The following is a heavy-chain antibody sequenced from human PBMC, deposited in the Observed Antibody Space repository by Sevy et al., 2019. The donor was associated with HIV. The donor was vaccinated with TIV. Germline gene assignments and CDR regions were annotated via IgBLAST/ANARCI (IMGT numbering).Heavy chain of an antibody. CDR3: STDPIIVLLVTDGMDV. CDR1: GFTFTYAW. Sequence: GGSLRLSCAASGFTFTYAWMSWVRQAPGKGLEWVGRIKSNADCGTIDYAAPVKGRFTISRDDSKNTLYLQMDSLKTEDTAVYYCSTDPIIVLLVTDGMDVWGQGTTVTVSS. J-gene: IGHJ6*02. V-gene: IGHV3-15*01. CDR2: IKSNADCGTI. D-gene: IGHD2-8*02.